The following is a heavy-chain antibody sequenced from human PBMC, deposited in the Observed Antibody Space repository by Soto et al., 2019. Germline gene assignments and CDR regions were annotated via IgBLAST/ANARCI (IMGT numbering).Heavy chain of an antibody. CDR1: GGTFSGYA. Sequence: ASVKVSCKASGGTFSGYAISWVRQAPGQGLEWMGGIIPIFGTANYAQKFQGRVTITADESTSTAYMELSSLRSEDTAVYYCARVVTLYSNHSYYYGMDVWGQGTTVTVSS. D-gene: IGHD4-4*01. J-gene: IGHJ6*02. V-gene: IGHV1-69*13. CDR3: ARVVTLYSNHSYYYGMDV. CDR2: IIPIFGTA.